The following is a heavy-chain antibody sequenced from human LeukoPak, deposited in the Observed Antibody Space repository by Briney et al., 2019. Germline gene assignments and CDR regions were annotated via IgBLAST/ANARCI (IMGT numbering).Heavy chain of an antibody. V-gene: IGHV4-30-4*08. J-gene: IGHJ6*03. D-gene: IGHD3-3*01. Sequence: SQTLSLTCTVSGGSINSGDYYWSSIRQPPGKGLGWIGYIYYSGRTYYHPSLKSRVTISVDTSKTHFSLKLSSVTAADTAVYYCARAPYYDFWSGYYHYYYYYMDVWGKGTTVTVSS. CDR1: GGSINSGDYY. CDR2: IYYSGRT. CDR3: ARAPYYDFWSGYYHYYYYYMDV.